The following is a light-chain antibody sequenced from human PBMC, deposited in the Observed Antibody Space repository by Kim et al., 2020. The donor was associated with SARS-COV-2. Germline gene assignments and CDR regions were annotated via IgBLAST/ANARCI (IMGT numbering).Light chain of an antibody. CDR2: DNN. CDR3: GTWDSSLSAVV. CDR1: NSNIGNDY. J-gene: IGLJ2*01. V-gene: IGLV1-51*01. Sequence: QSVLTQPPSVSAAPGQKVTISCSGSNSNIGNDYVSWYQQFPGTAPKCLIYDNNKRPSGIPDRFPGSKSGTSATLDIAGLQTGDEADYYCGTWDSSLSAVVFGGGTQLTVL.